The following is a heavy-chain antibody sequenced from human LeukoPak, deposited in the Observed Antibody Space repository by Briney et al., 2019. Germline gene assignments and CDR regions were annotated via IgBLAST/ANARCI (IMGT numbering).Heavy chain of an antibody. CDR1: GFTFSSYA. D-gene: IGHD2-2*01. Sequence: GGSLRLSCAASGFTFSSYAMHWVRQAPGKGLEYVSAISSNGGSTYYANSVKGRFTISRDNSKNTLYLQMGSLRTEDMAVYYCARRFRSRTVTAVYYYYMDVWAKGPRSPSP. J-gene: IGHJ6*03. V-gene: IGHV3-64*01. CDR2: ISSNGGST. CDR3: ARRFRSRTVTAVYYYYMDV.